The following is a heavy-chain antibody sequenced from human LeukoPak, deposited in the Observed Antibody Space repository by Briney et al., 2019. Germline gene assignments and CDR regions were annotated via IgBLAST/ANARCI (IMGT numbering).Heavy chain of an antibody. J-gene: IGHJ5*02. CDR2: ISPYNGNT. CDR3: ARGGVGHCSGGSCPTSWFDP. CDR1: GYSLSGYY. Sequence: ASVKVSCKASGYSLSGYYMHWVRQAPGQGLEWMGWISPYNGNTDYPQKVQGRVTMTTDTSTSTAYMELRSLRSDDTAVYYCARGGVGHCSGGSCPTSWFDPWGQGTLVTVSS. D-gene: IGHD2-15*01. V-gene: IGHV1-18*04.